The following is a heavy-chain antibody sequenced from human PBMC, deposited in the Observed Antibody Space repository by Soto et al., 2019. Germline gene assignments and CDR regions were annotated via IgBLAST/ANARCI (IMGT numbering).Heavy chain of an antibody. D-gene: IGHD6-13*01. Sequence: QVQLVQSGAEVKKPGASLRVSCKASGFSFTNFGIHWVRQASGQGLEWVGWIDPNTGATVFVQKFQGRASMSTNTSTSTAYMEVSGLRVDDTAGYYCARGRGGAAEGGLDQWGQGTVVIVST. CDR3: ARGRGGAAEGGLDQ. CDR2: IDPNTGAT. J-gene: IGHJ4*02. CDR1: GFSFTNFG. V-gene: IGHV1-8*01.